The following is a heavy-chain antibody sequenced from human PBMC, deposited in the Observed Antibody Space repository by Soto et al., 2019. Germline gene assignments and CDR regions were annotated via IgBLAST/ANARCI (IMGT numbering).Heavy chain of an antibody. CDR1: GASISSGGHY. CDR2: IYDTGIT. J-gene: IGHJ4*02. CDR3: ARMGGSAYAPLDY. V-gene: IGHV4-31*03. D-gene: IGHD1-26*01. Sequence: QVQLQESGPGLVKSSQTLSLSCTVSGASISSGGHYWTWIRQHPGKGLEWIGYIYDTGITYYNPSIKSRNNISLHTSKNQYSLKTSYVTAADTASYYCARMGGSAYAPLDYWGQGTLVTVSS.